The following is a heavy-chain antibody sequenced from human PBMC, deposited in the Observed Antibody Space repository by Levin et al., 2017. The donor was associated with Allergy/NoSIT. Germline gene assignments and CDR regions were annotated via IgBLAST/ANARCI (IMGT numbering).Heavy chain of an antibody. J-gene: IGHJ4*02. Sequence: PGGSLRLSCSGSGFIFDKYAMTWVRQAPGKGLEWVSQITGSGGTAFYADSVKGRFTISRDNTERTLYLQMNSLRDEDTAVYYCATHLPTSVAGTYAFWGQGTLVTVSS. CDR3: ATHLPTSVAGTYAF. D-gene: IGHD6-19*01. V-gene: IGHV3-23*01. CDR1: GFIFDKYA. CDR2: ITGSGGTA.